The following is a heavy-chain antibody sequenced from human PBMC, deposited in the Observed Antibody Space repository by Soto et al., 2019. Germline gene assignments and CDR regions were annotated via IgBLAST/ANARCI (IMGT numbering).Heavy chain of an antibody. CDR3: AKYASGSWFLFDF. V-gene: IGHV3-23*01. D-gene: IGHD6-13*01. CDR2: ISGNGATT. J-gene: IGHJ4*02. CDR1: GFMFSNFA. Sequence: EVQLLESGGGLVQSGGSLRLSCAASGFMFSNFAMSWVRQAPGMGLEWVSSISGNGATTSYADSVKGRFTISRDISKNTLYLQMNSLRAEDTAVYFCAKYASGSWFLFDFWGQGTLVTVSS.